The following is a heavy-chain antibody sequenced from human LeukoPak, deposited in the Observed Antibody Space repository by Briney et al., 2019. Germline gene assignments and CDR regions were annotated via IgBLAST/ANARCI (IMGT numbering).Heavy chain of an antibody. CDR2: IYPGDSDT. Sequence: GESLKISCKGSGYSFTSFWIGWVRQIPGKGLGWRRMIYPGDSDTRYSPLFQGQVPISADKSIDPSFLQWSSLKASDSAMYYWASFTGSGSYTGYFELWGRRTLVSVSS. J-gene: IGHJ2*01. V-gene: IGHV5-51*01. D-gene: IGHD3-10*01. CDR3: ASFTGSGSYTGYFEL. CDR1: GYSFTSFW.